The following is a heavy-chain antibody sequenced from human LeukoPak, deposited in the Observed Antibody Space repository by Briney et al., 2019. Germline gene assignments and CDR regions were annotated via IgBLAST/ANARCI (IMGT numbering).Heavy chain of an antibody. J-gene: IGHJ4*02. Sequence: PSETRSLTCAVYGGSFSGYYWSWIRQPPGKGLEWIGEINHSGSTNYNPSLKSRVTISVDTSKNQFSLKLSSVTAADTAVYYCASAYGSGSSIYYFDYWGQGTLVTVSS. CDR3: ASAYGSGSSIYYFDY. CDR1: GGSFSGYY. V-gene: IGHV4-34*01. D-gene: IGHD3-10*01. CDR2: INHSGST.